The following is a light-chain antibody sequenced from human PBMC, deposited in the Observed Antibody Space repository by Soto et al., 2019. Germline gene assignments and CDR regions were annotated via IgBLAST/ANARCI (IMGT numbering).Light chain of an antibody. V-gene: IGKV3-15*01. CDR1: QSVSSD. CDR2: GAS. CDR3: QQYNQWPWT. J-gene: IGKJ1*01. Sequence: EIVMTQSPATLSVSPGERATLSCRASQSVSSDLAWYQQKPGQAPRLFIYGASTRVTGIPARFSGSGSGTAFTLTISSLQSEDFALYYCQQYNQWPWTFGQGTKVEIK.